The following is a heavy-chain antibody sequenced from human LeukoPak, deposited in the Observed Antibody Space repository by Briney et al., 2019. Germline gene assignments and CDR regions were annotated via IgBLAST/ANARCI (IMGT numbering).Heavy chain of an antibody. CDR3: TRSDWFAP. V-gene: IGHV3-74*01. Sequence: PGGSLRLSCVASGFTFSSEWMHWVRQVPGKGLVWVSRISSDESVISYADSVKGRFTISRDNAKNTPFLQMNSLRVEDTAVYYCTRSDWFAPWGQGTLVTVSS. J-gene: IGHJ5*02. CDR1: GFTFSSEW. CDR2: ISSDESVI.